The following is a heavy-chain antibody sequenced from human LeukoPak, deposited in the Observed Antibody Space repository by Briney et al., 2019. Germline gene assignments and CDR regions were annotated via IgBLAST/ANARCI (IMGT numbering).Heavy chain of an antibody. Sequence: TSETLSLTCTVSGYSISSGYYWGWIRQPPGKGLEWIGSIYHSGRTYYNPSLKSRVTISVDTSKNQFSLKLSSVTAADTAVYYCARAHLLWFGELLYGWFDPWGQGTLVTVSS. CDR3: ARAHLLWFGELLYGWFDP. D-gene: IGHD3-10*01. J-gene: IGHJ5*02. V-gene: IGHV4-38-2*02. CDR2: IYHSGRT. CDR1: GYSISSGYY.